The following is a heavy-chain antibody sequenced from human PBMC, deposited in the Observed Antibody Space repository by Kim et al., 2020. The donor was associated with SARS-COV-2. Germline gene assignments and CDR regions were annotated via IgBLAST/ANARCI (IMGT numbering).Heavy chain of an antibody. CDR2: IYYSGGT. V-gene: IGHV4-39*07. CDR3: AREDIVVVPADKGIDY. CDR1: GGSISSSSYY. Sequence: SETLSLTCTVSGGSISSSSYYWGWIRQPPGKGLEWIGSIYYSGGTYYNPSLKSRVTISVDTSKNQFSLKLSSVTAADTAVYYCAREDIVVVPADKGIDYWGQGTLVTVSS. J-gene: IGHJ4*02. D-gene: IGHD2-2*01.